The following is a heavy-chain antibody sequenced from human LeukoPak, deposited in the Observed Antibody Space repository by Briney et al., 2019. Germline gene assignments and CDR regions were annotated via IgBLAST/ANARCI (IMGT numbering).Heavy chain of an antibody. D-gene: IGHD2-15*01. J-gene: IGHJ3*02. V-gene: IGHV4-31*03. CDR1: GGSVSSGSYY. CDR2: IYYSGST. Sequence: SETLSLTCTVSGGSVSSGSYYWSWIRQPPGKGLEWIGYIYYSGSTYYNPSLKSRVTISVDTSKNQFSLKLRSVTAADTAVYYCARGDIVVVITTTVPDTFDIWGQGTMVTVSS. CDR3: ARGDIVVVITTTVPDTFDI.